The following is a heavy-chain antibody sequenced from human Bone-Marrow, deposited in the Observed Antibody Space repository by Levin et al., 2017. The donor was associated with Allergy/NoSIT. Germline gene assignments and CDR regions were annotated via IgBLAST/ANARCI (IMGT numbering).Heavy chain of an antibody. CDR3: ARALLSSGSYHVAPYYFDY. J-gene: IGHJ4*02. D-gene: IGHD3-10*01. V-gene: IGHV2-26*01. Sequence: ESGPTLVKPTETLTLTCTVSGFSLSNARMGVSWIRQPPGKALEWLAHIFSNDEKSYSTSLKSRLTISKDTSKSQVVLTMTNMDPVDTATYYCARALLSSGSYHVAPYYFDYWGQGTLVTVSS. CDR2: IFSNDEK. CDR1: GFSLSNARMG.